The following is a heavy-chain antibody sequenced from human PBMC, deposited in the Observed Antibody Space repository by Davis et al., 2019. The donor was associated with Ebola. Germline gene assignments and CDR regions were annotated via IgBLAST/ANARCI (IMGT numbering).Heavy chain of an antibody. J-gene: IGHJ4*02. CDR3: TVSIAARPVDY. V-gene: IGHV3-73*01. Sequence: GGSLRLSCAASGFTFSGSAMLWVRQASGKGLEWVGRIRSKANSYATAYAASVKGRFTISRDDSKNTAYLQMNSLKTEDTAVYYCTVSIAARPVDYWGQGTLVTVSS. D-gene: IGHD6-6*01. CDR2: IRSKANSYAT. CDR1: GFTFSGSA.